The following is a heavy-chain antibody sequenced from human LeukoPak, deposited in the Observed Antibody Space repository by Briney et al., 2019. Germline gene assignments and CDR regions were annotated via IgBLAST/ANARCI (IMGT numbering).Heavy chain of an antibody. J-gene: IGHJ6*03. CDR1: GFTVGSNY. CDR3: ARGGSWFGEFRWWYMDV. Sequence: GGSLRLSCAASGFTVGSNYMSWVRQAPGEGLEWVSVIYSGGSTYYVDSVEGRFIISRDNSKNTVYLQMNRLRAEDTAVYYCARGGSWFGEFRWWYMDVWGKGTTVTISS. D-gene: IGHD3-10*01. CDR2: IYSGGST. V-gene: IGHV3-53*01.